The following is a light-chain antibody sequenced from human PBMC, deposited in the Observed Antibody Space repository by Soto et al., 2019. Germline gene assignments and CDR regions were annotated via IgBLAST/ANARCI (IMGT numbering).Light chain of an antibody. CDR3: VAWHDSLNGYV. Sequence: QSALTQPASVSGSPGQSITISCTGTSSDIGAYNYVSWYQQQPGKAPKLIIYEVSDRPSGVSNRFSGSKSGNTASLAISGLQSEDEADYYCVAWHDSLNGYVFGTGTKVTVL. J-gene: IGLJ1*01. CDR1: SSDIGAYNY. CDR2: EVS. V-gene: IGLV2-14*01.